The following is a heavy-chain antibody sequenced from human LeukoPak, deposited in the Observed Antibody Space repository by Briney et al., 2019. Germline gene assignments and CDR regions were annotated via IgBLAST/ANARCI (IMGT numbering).Heavy chain of an antibody. CDR2: INWNGGST. V-gene: IGHV3-20*04. CDR1: GFIFDDYV. D-gene: IGHD2-21*02. J-gene: IGHJ4*02. CDR3: ARRSVVVTAIIDY. Sequence: PGGSLRLSCAASGFIFDDYVMTWVRQVPGKGLEWVSGINWNGGSTGYADSVKGRFTISRDNAKSTLYLQMNSLRAEDTAVYYCARRSVVVTAIIDYWGQGTLVTVSS.